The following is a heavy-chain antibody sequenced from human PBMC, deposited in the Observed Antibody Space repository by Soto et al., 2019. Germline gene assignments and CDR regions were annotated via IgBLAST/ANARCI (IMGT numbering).Heavy chain of an antibody. CDR2: IYYSGST. CDR1: GGSISSGDYY. J-gene: IGHJ3*02. V-gene: IGHV4-30-4*01. D-gene: IGHD2-2*01. CDR3: ARSSSTSCCDAFDI. Sequence: QVQLQESGPGLVKPSQTLSLTCTVSGGSISSGDYYWSWIRQPPGKGLEWIGYIYYSGSTYYNPSLKSRVTISVATSKNQFSLKLRSVTAADTAVYYCARSSSTSCCDAFDIWGQGTMVTVSS.